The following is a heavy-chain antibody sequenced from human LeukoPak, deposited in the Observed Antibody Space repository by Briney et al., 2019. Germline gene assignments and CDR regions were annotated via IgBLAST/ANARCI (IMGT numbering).Heavy chain of an antibody. Sequence: YPGGSLRLSCAASGFTVSSNYMSWVRQAPGKGLEWVSVIYSGGSTYYADSVKGRFTISRDNSKNTLYLQMNSLRAEDTAVYYCARDILTGYYMGKDAFDIWGQGTMVTVSS. V-gene: IGHV3-53*01. D-gene: IGHD3-9*01. J-gene: IGHJ3*02. CDR2: IYSGGST. CDR1: GFTVSSNY. CDR3: ARDILTGYYMGKDAFDI.